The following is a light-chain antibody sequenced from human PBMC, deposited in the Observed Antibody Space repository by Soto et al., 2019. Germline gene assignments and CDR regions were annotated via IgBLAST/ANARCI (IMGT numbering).Light chain of an antibody. Sequence: EIVLTQSPATLSLSPGERATLSCRASQSVSSYLAWYQQKPGQAPRLLIYDASNRATGTPARFSGSGSGTDFTLTSSSLEPEDVAVYYCQQRSNWLTFGGGTKVEIK. V-gene: IGKV3-11*01. CDR2: DAS. CDR3: QQRSNWLT. CDR1: QSVSSY. J-gene: IGKJ4*01.